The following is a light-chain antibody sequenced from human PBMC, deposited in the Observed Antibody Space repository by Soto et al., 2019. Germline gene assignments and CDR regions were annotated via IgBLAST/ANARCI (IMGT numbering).Light chain of an antibody. V-gene: IGKV1-39*01. CDR3: QQSYSTPRT. CDR2: AAS. Sequence: DIQMTQSPSSLSASVGARVTITCRASQSISSYLNWYQQKPGKAPKLLIYAASSLQSGVPSRFSGSGSGTDFTLTISSLQPEDFATYYGQQSYSTPRTFGQENKVEIK. J-gene: IGKJ1*01. CDR1: QSISSY.